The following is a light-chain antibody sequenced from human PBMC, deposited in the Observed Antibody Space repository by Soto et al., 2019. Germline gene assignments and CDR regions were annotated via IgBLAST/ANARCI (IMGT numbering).Light chain of an antibody. V-gene: IGKV1-5*03. CDR3: QQYNDYPLT. Sequence: DIQMTQSPSTLSASVGDRIPITCRASQAISTMLAWYQQKPGKAPHFLIYKASSLESGVPSRFSGSGSGTEFTLTISSLQPDDFAIYYCQQYNDYPLTFGGGTKVDIK. CDR2: KAS. CDR1: QAISTM. J-gene: IGKJ4*01.